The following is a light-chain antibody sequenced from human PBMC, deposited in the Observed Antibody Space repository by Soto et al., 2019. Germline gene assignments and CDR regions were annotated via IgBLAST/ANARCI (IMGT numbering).Light chain of an antibody. CDR2: RND. V-gene: IGLV1-47*01. CDR3: SAWDDSLSGYV. Sequence: QLVLTQAPSASGTPGQRVTISCSGSSFNIGSNYVYWYQQLPGTAPKLVIFRNDQRPSGIPDRISGSKSGTSASLAISGLRSEDEADYYCSAWDDSLSGYVFGTGTKVTVL. J-gene: IGLJ1*01. CDR1: SFNIGSNY.